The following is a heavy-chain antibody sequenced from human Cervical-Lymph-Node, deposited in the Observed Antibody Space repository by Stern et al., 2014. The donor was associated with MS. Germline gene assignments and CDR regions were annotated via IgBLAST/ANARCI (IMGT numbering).Heavy chain of an antibody. J-gene: IGHJ4*02. D-gene: IGHD3-22*01. CDR3: TSGQVYYYDSSGYHVNDY. CDR1: GFTFSGSA. V-gene: IGHV3-73*01. Sequence: EMQLVESGGGLVQPGGSLKLACAASGFTFSGSAMHWVRQASGKGLEWVGRIRSKANSYATAYAASVKGRFTISRDDAKNTAYLQMNSLKTEDTAVYYCTSGQVYYYDSSGYHVNDYWGQGTLVTVSS. CDR2: IRSKANSYAT.